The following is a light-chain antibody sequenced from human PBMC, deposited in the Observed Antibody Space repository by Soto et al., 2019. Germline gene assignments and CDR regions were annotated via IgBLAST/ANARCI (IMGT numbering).Light chain of an antibody. CDR2: GNS. V-gene: IGLV1-40*01. CDR3: SSYAGSNNVI. J-gene: IGLJ2*01. Sequence: QAVVTQPPSVSGAPGQRVTISCTGSSSNIGAGYDVHWYQQLPGTAPKLLIYGNSNRPSGVPDRFSGSKSGTSASLTVSGLQAEDEADYYCSSYAGSNNVIFGGGTKVTVL. CDR1: SSNIGAGYD.